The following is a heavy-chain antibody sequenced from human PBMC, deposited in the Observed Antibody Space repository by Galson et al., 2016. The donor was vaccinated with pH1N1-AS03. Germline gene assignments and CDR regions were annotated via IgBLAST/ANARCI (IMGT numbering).Heavy chain of an antibody. CDR3: ARRYYFDY. D-gene: IGHD3-16*02. Sequence: SVKVSCKASGYTLTRYYMHWVRQAPGQGLEWMGIIDPSGGPTTYAPKSQGRITITTDTSTSTVYMELVSLRSEDTAVYYWARRYYFDYWGQGTLVTVSS. CDR1: GYTLTRYY. J-gene: IGHJ4*02. V-gene: IGHV1-46*01. CDR2: IDPSGGPT.